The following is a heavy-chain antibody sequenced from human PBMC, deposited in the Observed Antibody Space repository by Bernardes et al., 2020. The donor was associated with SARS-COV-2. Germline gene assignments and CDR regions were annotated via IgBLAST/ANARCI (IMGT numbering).Heavy chain of an antibody. J-gene: IGHJ4*02. CDR1: GFTFSSYA. CDR2: ITGSGGST. V-gene: IGHV3-23*01. D-gene: IGHD5-12*01. CDR3: ASGFSGYDSFDY. Sequence: GGSLRLSCAASGFTFSSYAMSWVRQAPGKGLEWVSTITGSGGSTYYADSVKGRFTISRDNFKNTLYLQLSSLRAEDTAVYYCASGFSGYDSFDYWGQGTLVTVSS.